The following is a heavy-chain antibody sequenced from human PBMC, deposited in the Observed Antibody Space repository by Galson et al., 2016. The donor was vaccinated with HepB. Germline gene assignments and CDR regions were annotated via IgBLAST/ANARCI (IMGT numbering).Heavy chain of an antibody. CDR1: GPGFKAYG. J-gene: IGHJ4*02. D-gene: IGHD1-1*01. V-gene: IGHV3-23*01. CDR3: AIGATGATWRN. Sequence: SLRLSCAVSGPGFKAYGMSWARQAPGKGLHWVSDIDGEGHTTHHADSVKGRFTMSRDNSKDTVYLEMKSVRVEDTAIYYCAIGATGATWRNWGQGTLVTVSS. CDR2: IDGEGHTT.